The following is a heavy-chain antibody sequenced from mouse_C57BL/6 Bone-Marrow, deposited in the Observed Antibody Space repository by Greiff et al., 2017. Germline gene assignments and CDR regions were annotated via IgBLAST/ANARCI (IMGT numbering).Heavy chain of an antibody. J-gene: IGHJ2*01. CDR1: GYAFSSSW. D-gene: IGHD4-1*01. V-gene: IGHV1-82*01. Sequence: QVQLKESGPELVKPGASVKISCKASGYAFSSSWMNWVKQRPGKGLEWIGRIYPGDGDTNYNGKFKGKATLTADKSSSTAYMQLSSLTSEDSAVYFCARTWEGYWGQGTTLTVSS. CDR2: IYPGDGDT. CDR3: ARTWEGY.